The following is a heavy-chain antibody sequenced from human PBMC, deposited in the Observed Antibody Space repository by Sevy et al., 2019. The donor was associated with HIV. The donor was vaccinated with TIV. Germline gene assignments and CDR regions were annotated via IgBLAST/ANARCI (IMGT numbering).Heavy chain of an antibody. CDR2: IYYSGST. Sequence: SETLSLTCTVSGGSMSTYYWSWIRQPPGKGLEWIGYIYYSGSTNYNPSLKSRVTISVDTSKNQFSLKLSSVTAADTAVYCCARGGGGHAFDYWVQGTLVTVSS. J-gene: IGHJ4*02. CDR3: ARGGGGHAFDY. V-gene: IGHV4-59*01. D-gene: IGHD3-16*01. CDR1: GGSMSTYY.